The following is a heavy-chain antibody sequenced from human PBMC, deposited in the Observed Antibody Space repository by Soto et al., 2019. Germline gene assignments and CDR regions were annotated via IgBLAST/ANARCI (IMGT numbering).Heavy chain of an antibody. Sequence: QVQLQESGPGLVKPSETLSLTCTVSGGSISSYYWSWIRQPPGKGLEWIGYIYYSGSTNYNPSLKRRVATSVDTSKTQSSLKLSSVTAADTAVYYCARRYGYDFDYWGQGTLVTVSS. V-gene: IGHV4-59*08. D-gene: IGHD1-1*01. J-gene: IGHJ4*02. CDR3: ARRYGYDFDY. CDR2: IYYSGST. CDR1: GGSISSYY.